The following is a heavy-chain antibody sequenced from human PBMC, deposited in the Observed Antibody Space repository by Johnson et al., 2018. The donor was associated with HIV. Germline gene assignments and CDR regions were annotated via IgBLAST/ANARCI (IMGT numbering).Heavy chain of an antibody. CDR2: IGTTGDT. D-gene: IGHD3-22*01. V-gene: IGHV3-13*01. Sequence: EVQLVESGGGLVQPGGSLRLSCTASGFTFSNHAMHWVRQTPEEGLEWVSAIGTTGDTYFADSLKGRFTISRENAKNSLYLQMNSLTAGDTAVYFCVRVGSGSGYSRDAFDIWGKGTMVTVSS. CDR3: VRVGSGSGYSRDAFDI. CDR1: GFTFSNHA. J-gene: IGHJ3*02.